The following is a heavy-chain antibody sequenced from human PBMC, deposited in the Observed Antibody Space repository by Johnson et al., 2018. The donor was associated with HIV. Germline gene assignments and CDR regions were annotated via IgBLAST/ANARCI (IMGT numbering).Heavy chain of an antibody. CDR2: IQYDGSNK. V-gene: IGHV3-30*02. J-gene: IGHJ3*02. CDR3: ARGGVIHDAFDI. Sequence: QVQLVESGGGVVQPRGSLRLSCAASGFTFRDYGMHWVRQAPGKGLEWVAFIQYDGSNKYYADFVKGRFTISRDNSKNTLYLQMNSLRAEDTAVYYCARGGVIHDAFDIWGQGTLVTVSS. CDR1: GFTFRDYG. D-gene: IGHD3-3*01.